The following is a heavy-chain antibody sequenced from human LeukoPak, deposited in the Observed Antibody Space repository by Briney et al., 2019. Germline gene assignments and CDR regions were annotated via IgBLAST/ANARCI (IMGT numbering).Heavy chain of an antibody. CDR3: ARVFSSGYYAFDI. CDR2: IYHSGST. D-gene: IGHD3-22*01. V-gene: IGHV4-38-2*02. Sequence: PSETLSLTCTVSGYSISSGYYWGWIRQPPGKGLEWIGSIYHSGSTYYNPSLKSRVTISVDTSKNQFSLKLSSVTAADTAVYYCARVFSSGYYAFDIWGQGTMVTVSS. CDR1: GYSISSGYY. J-gene: IGHJ3*02.